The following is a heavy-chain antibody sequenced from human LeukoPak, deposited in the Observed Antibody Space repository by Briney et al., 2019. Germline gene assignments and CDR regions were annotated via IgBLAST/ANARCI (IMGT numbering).Heavy chain of an antibody. V-gene: IGHV5-51*01. CDR3: ARQGGTAAAGAFNC. Sequence: GESLKISCKGSGYSFTTYWLGWVRQMPGKGLEWMGIIHPGDSDTRYSPSFQGQVTISADRSIGTAYLQWSSLKASDTAMYYCARQGGTAAAGAFNCWGQGTLVTVS. J-gene: IGHJ4*02. CDR1: GYSFTTYW. D-gene: IGHD6-13*01. CDR2: IHPGDSDT.